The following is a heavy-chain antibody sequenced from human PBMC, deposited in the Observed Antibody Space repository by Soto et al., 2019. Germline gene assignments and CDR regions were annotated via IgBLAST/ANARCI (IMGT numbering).Heavy chain of an antibody. CDR2: TNPNSGKA. D-gene: IGHD3-9*01. CDR3: ASAAVVTGYYREGYYYYYYGMDV. J-gene: IGHJ6*02. CDR1: GNTFTKYD. Sequence: QVPLVQSGAEVKKPGASVKVSCKSSGNTFTKYDVNWVRQATGRGLEWMGWTNPNSGKAGYAQRVQGRVTMTWNSSISTAYMELSRLRSEDTPVYYCASAAVVTGYYREGYYYYYYGMDVWGQGNSVTVSS. V-gene: IGHV1-8*01.